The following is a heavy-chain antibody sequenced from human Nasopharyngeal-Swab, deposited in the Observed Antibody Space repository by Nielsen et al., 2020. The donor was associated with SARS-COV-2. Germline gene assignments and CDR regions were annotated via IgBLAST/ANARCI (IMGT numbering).Heavy chain of an antibody. J-gene: IGHJ3*02. Sequence: GESLKISCAASGFTFSSYTMNWVRQAPGMGLEWVSYISSSSSTIYYADSVKGRFTISRDNAKNSLYLQMNSLRDEDTAVYYCARHKTVTSSDSFDIWGQGTTVTVSS. V-gene: IGHV3-48*02. D-gene: IGHD4-11*01. CDR1: GFTFSSYT. CDR3: ARHKTVTSSDSFDI. CDR2: ISSSSSTI.